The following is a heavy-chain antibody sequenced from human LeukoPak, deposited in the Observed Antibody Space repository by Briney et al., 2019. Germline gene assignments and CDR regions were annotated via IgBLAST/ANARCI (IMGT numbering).Heavy chain of an antibody. V-gene: IGHV3-48*03. CDR1: GFTFSSYE. Sequence: GGSLRLSCAACGFTFSSYEMNWVRQAPGKGLEWVSYISSSGSTIYYADSVKGRFTISRDNAKNSLYLQMISLRAEYTAVYYCASALLTAMVSVDYWGQGTLVTVSS. CDR3: ASALLTAMVSVDY. D-gene: IGHD5-18*01. CDR2: ISSSGSTI. J-gene: IGHJ4*02.